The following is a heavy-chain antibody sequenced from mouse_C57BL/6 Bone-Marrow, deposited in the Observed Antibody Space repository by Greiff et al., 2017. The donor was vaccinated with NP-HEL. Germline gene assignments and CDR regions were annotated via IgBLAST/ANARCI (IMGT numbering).Heavy chain of an antibody. J-gene: IGHJ3*01. V-gene: IGHV5-15*01. Sequence: EVMLVESGGGLVQPGGSLKLSCAASGFTFSDYGMAWVRQAPRKGPEWVAFISNLAYSIYYADTVTGRFTISRENAKNTLYLEMSSLRSEDTAMYYCARHEATAGFAYWGQGTLVTVSA. CDR3: ARHEATAGFAY. CDR2: ISNLAYSI. D-gene: IGHD3-2*02. CDR1: GFTFSDYG.